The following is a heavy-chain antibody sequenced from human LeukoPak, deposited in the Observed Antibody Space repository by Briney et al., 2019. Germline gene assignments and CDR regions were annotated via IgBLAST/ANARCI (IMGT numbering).Heavy chain of an antibody. CDR2: IIPIFGTA. V-gene: IGHV1-69*05. CDR3: ARDNSVGDNAWWFDP. D-gene: IGHD1-26*01. J-gene: IGHJ5*02. Sequence: ASVKVSCKASGGTFSSYAISWVRPAPGEGLEWMGGIIPIFGTANYAQKFQGRVTMTRDMSTSTDYMELSSLRSEDTAIYYCARDNSVGDNAWWFDPWGQGTLVTVSS. CDR1: GGTFSSYA.